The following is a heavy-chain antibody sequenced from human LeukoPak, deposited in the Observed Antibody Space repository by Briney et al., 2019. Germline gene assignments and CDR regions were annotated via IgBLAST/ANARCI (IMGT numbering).Heavy chain of an antibody. CDR1: GFTFSSYG. Sequence: GGSLRLSCAASGFTFSSYGMHWVRQAPGKGLEWVAVISYDGSNKYYADSVKGRFTISRDNSKNTLYLQMNSLRAEDTAVYYCARGSGRPSYNWFDPWGQGTLVTVSS. D-gene: IGHD3-10*01. J-gene: IGHJ5*02. CDR2: ISYDGSNK. CDR3: ARGSGRPSYNWFDP. V-gene: IGHV3-30*03.